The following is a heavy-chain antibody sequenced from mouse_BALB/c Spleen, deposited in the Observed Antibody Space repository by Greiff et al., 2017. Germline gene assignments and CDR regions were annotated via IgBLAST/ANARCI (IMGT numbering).Heavy chain of an antibody. CDR2: IWTGGST. D-gene: IGHD2-1*01. Sequence: QVQLKQSGPGLVAPSQSLSITCTVSGFSLTSYGVHWVRQPPGKGLEWLGVIWTGGSTNYNSALMSRLSISKDNSKSQVFLKMNSLQTDDTAMYYCARGRGYYASWFAYWGQGTLVTVSA. CDR3: ARGRGYYASWFAY. V-gene: IGHV2-9*02. J-gene: IGHJ3*01. CDR1: GFSLTSYG.